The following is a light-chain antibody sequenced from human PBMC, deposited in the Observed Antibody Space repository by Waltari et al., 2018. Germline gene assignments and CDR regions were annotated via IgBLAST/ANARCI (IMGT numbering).Light chain of an antibody. CDR1: QTVLYSSNNENY. J-gene: IGKJ1*01. Sequence: DIVLTQSPDSLAVSLGERATINFKSSQTVLYSSNNENYLAWYQQGPGQPTKLLIYWASIRESGVPDRFGGSGSGTDFTRTSHCLQAEDVAGYCCQQYYKSPQTFGQGTKVEIK. CDR2: WAS. V-gene: IGKV4-1*01. CDR3: QQYYKSPQT.